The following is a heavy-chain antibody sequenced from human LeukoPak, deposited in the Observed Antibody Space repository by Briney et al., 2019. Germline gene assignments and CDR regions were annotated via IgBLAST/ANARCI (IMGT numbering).Heavy chain of an antibody. V-gene: IGHV3-21*01. CDR2: ISSSSSYI. J-gene: IGHJ4*02. D-gene: IGHD3-10*01. CDR1: GFTFSRYS. Sequence: GGSLRLSCAASGFTFSRYSMNWVRQAPEKGLEWVSSISSSSSYIYYADSVKGRFTISRDNAKNSLYLQMNSLRAEDTAVYYCARDTSSGITSEAGDSWGQGTLVTVSS. CDR3: ARDTSSGITSEAGDS.